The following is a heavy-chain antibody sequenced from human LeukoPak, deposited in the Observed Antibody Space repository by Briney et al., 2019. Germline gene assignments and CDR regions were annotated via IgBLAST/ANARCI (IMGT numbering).Heavy chain of an antibody. Sequence: KPGGSLRLSCAASGFTFSSYSMNWVRQAPGKGLEWVSSISSSSYIYYADSVKGRFTISRDNAKNSLYLQMNSLRAEDTAVYYCAKTYGPTSLYFDYWGQGTLVTVSS. V-gene: IGHV3-21*01. CDR2: ISSSSYI. J-gene: IGHJ4*02. D-gene: IGHD4-17*01. CDR1: GFTFSSYS. CDR3: AKTYGPTSLYFDY.